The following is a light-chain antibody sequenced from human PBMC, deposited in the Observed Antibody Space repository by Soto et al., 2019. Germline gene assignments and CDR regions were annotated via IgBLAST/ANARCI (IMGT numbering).Light chain of an antibody. CDR3: QQYSNWPSWT. CDR2: GAS. Sequence: EKVMTQSPATLSMSPGERATLSCRASQRVSSFLAWYQQKPGQAPRLLIYGASTRSTGIPARFSGSGSGTEFTLTICSLQSEDFAVYYCQQYSNWPSWTFGQGTKVEVK. V-gene: IGKV3-15*01. CDR1: QRVSSF. J-gene: IGKJ1*01.